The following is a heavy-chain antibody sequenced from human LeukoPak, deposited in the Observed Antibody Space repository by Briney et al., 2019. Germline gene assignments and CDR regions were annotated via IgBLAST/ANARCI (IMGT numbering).Heavy chain of an antibody. Sequence: SETLSLTCTVSGGSISSGDYYWSWIRQPPGKGLEGIGYIYYSGSTYYNPSLKSRVTISVDTSKNQFSLKLSSVTAADTAVYYCARDRTPGMGWFDPWGQGTLVTVSS. J-gene: IGHJ5*02. CDR2: IYYSGST. D-gene: IGHD4-23*01. V-gene: IGHV4-30-4*01. CDR3: ARDRTPGMGWFDP. CDR1: GGSISSGDYY.